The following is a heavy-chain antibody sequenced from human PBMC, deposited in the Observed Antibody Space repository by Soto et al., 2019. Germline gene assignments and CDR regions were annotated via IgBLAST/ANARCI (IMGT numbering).Heavy chain of an antibody. D-gene: IGHD3-9*01. CDR1: GFSFSRYA. V-gene: IGHV3-23*01. J-gene: IGHJ4*02. CDR3: AKDIFNFDWLLFDY. CDR2: ISGSGSNT. Sequence: PGWSLRLSFAASGFSFSRYALSWVRQAPVKGLEWVSFISGSGSNTYYEDSVKGRFNISRDNSKNTLYLQMNSLRAEETAVYYCAKDIFNFDWLLFDYWGQGSLVTVSS.